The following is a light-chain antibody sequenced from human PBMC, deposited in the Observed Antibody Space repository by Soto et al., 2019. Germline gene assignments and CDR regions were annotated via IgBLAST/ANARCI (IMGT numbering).Light chain of an antibody. CDR3: FSYAGDSVYV. Sequence: QSVLTQPAPVSGSPRQSITISCTGTNSDVGSYNLVSWFQQHPGKAPKLVIYEVTKRPSGVSDRFSGSKSGNMASLTISGLQAEDEADYYCFSYAGDSVYVFGTGTKV. V-gene: IGLV2-23*02. CDR2: EVT. CDR1: NSDVGSYNL. J-gene: IGLJ1*01.